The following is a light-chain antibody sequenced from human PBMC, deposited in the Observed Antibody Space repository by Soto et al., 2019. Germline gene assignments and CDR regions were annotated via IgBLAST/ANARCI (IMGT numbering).Light chain of an antibody. CDR1: QNIASY. CDR2: DAS. CDR3: LHRMNWPLT. J-gene: IGKJ5*01. V-gene: IGKV3-11*01. Sequence: VLTQSPSTLSLSPGARATLSCRASQNIASYLLWYQQKHGQAPRLLIYDASNRATGIPARFSGSGSETDLTITISSLQPEDCEVDLCLHRMNWPLTFGQGTRLEIK.